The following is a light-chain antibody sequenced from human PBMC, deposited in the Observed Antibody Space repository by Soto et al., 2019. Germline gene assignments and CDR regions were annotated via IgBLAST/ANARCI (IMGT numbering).Light chain of an antibody. CDR3: QQSYSTPPT. CDR1: QSISSY. CDR2: AAS. V-gene: IGKV1-39*01. Sequence: DIQMTQSPSSLSASVGDRVTITCRASQSISSYLNWYQQKPGKAPKLLIYAASSLQSGVPSRFSGSRSGTDFTLTISSLQPEDFATYYCQQSYSTPPTFGKGTKVEIK. J-gene: IGKJ1*01.